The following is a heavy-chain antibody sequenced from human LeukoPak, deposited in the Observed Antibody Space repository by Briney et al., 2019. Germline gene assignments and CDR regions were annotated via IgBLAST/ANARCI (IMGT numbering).Heavy chain of an antibody. CDR3: ARVKNDYLTTYNWFDP. D-gene: IGHD1-1*01. CDR1: GFTFSSYG. CDR2: IRYDGSNK. V-gene: IGHV3-30*02. Sequence: GGSLRLSCAASGFTFSSYGMHWVRQAPGKGLEWVAFIRYDGSNKYYADSVKGRFTISRDNSKNTLYLQMNSLRAEDTAVYYCARVKNDYLTTYNWFDPWGQGTLVTVSS. J-gene: IGHJ5*02.